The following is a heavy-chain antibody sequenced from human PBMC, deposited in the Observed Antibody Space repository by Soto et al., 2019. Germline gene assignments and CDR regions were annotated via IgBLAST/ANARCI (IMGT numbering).Heavy chain of an antibody. CDR3: ANLPGYGIPPW. J-gene: IGHJ4*02. D-gene: IGHD5-12*01. CDR1: GFTFGPFW. CDR2: INSDGSTI. V-gene: IGHV3-74*01. Sequence: GGSLRLSCAASGFTFGPFWMHWVRQAPGKGLVWLSHINSDGSTIVYADSVKGRFTISRDNAKNTLYLQMNSLRAEDTAVYYCANLPGYGIPPWWGQGTLVTVSS.